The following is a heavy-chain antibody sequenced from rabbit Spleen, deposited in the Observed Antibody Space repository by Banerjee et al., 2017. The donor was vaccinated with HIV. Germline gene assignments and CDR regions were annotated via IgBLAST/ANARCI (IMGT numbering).Heavy chain of an antibody. CDR2: MNTETGKG. CDR1: GFSFSDRDV. V-gene: IGHV1S45*01. Sequence: QEQLEESGGGLVKPGGSLTLTCKASGFSFSDRDVMCWVRQAPGKGLEWIACMNTETGKGVYANWAKGRFAISKAPTTTVTLQMTSLAAADTATYFCARDLTAVIGWNFNLWCQGTLATVS. J-gene: IGHJ4*01. D-gene: IGHD1-1*01. CDR3: ARDLTAVIGWNFNL.